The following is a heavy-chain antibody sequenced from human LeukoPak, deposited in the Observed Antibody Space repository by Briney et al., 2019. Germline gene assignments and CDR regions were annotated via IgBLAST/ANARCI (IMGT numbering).Heavy chain of an antibody. CDR2: TAGSGISK. J-gene: IGHJ4*02. CDR1: GFTFNNYA. Sequence: GGSLRLSCVASGFTFNNYAMSWVRQAPGRGLEWASSTAGSGISKDYADSVKGRFTISKDKSKNTLYLQMDNLRAEATGVYFCARLPTFYYDSSGYHYDYWGQGTLVTVSS. D-gene: IGHD3-22*01. V-gene: IGHV3-23*01. CDR3: ARLPTFYYDSSGYHYDY.